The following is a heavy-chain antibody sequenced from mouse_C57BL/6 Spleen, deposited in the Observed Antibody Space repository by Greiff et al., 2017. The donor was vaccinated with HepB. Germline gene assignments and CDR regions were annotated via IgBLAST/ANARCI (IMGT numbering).Heavy chain of an antibody. V-gene: IGHV1-53*01. Sequence: QVHVKQPGTELVKPGASVKLSCKASGYTFTSYWMHWVKQRPGQGLEWIGNINPSNGGTNYNEKFKSKATLTVDKSSSTAYMQLSSLTSEDSAVYYCARKANWDVYYAMDYWGQGTSVTVSS. CDR2: INPSNGGT. D-gene: IGHD4-1*01. CDR1: GYTFTSYW. CDR3: ARKANWDVYYAMDY. J-gene: IGHJ4*01.